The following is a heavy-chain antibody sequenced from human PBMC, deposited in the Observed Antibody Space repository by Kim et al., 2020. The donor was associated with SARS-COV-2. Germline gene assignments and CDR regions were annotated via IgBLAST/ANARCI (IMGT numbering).Heavy chain of an antibody. V-gene: IGHV3-23*01. CDR1: GFTFSSYA. D-gene: IGHD5-12*01. CDR3: AKSEVEMATNGGY. CDR2: ISGSGGST. J-gene: IGHJ4*02. Sequence: VGSLRLSFAASGFTFSSYAMSWVRQAPGKGREWVSAISGSGGSTYYADSVKGRFTISRDNSKNTLYLQMNSLRAEDTAVYYCAKSEVEMATNGGYWGQGTLVTVSS.